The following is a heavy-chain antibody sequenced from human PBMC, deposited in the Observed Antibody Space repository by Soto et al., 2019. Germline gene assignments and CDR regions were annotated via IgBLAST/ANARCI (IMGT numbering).Heavy chain of an antibody. CDR2: VSTQNGTT. Sequence: ASVKVSCKASGYTFSSYGISWVRQAPGQGLEWMGWVSTQNGTTYYARRLQDRVTMTTDTSTSTAYMELRSLRSDDTAVYYCARSVLDSLICRFAPWGQGTMVTASS. J-gene: IGHJ5*02. D-gene: IGHD2-2*03. CDR3: ARSVLDSLICRFAP. CDR1: GYTFSSYG. V-gene: IGHV1-18*01.